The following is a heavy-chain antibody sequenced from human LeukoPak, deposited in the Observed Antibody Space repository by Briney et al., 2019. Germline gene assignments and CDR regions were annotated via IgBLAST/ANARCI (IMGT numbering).Heavy chain of an antibody. D-gene: IGHD6-13*01. V-gene: IGHV4-59*01. Sequence: SETLSLTCTVSGGSISSYYWSWIRQPPGKGLEWIGYIYYSGSTNYNPSLKSRVTISVDASKNQFSLKLSSVTAADTAVYYCARGLMMAVAGRGEFHYWGQGTLVTVSS. CDR3: ARGLMMAVAGRGEFHY. J-gene: IGHJ4*02. CDR2: IYYSGST. CDR1: GGSISSYY.